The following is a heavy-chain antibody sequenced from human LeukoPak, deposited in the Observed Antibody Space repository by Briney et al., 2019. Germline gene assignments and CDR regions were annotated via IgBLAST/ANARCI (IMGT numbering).Heavy chain of an antibody. CDR2: IYYSGST. CDR3: ARGYRPYGDTYGMDV. CDR1: GGSISSGDYY. Sequence: SQTLSLTCTVSGGSISSGDYYWSWIRQPPGKGLEWIGYIYYSGSTYYNPSLKSRVTISVDTSKNQFSLKLSSVTAADTAVYYCARGYRPYGDTYGMDVWGQGTTVTVSS. D-gene: IGHD4-17*01. V-gene: IGHV4-30-4*01. J-gene: IGHJ6*02.